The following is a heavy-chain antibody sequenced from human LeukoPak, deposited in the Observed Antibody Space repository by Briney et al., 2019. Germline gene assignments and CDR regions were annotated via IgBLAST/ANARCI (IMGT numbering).Heavy chain of an antibody. J-gene: IGHJ4*02. CDR2: INPNSGGT. V-gene: IGHV1-2*02. CDR1: GYTFTGYY. CDR3: ARVGHNCSGGSCTGPFDY. Sequence: GASATVSCKASGYTFTGYYMPWVRQAPGQGLEWMGWINPNSGGTNYAQKFKGRVTMTRDTSISTAYMELSRLRSDDTAVYYCARVGHNCSGGSCTGPFDYWGQGTLVTVSS. D-gene: IGHD2-15*01.